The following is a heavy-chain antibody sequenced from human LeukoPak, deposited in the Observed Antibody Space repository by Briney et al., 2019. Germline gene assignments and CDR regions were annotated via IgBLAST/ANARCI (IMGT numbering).Heavy chain of an antibody. CDR1: GFTFNNYG. CDR2: IRYDGSNK. D-gene: IGHD3-3*01. Sequence: PGGSLRLSCAASGFTFNNYGMHWVRQAPGKGLEWMTYIRYDGSNKYYTDSVKGRFTISRDNSKNMLYLQMNSLRAEETAVYYCAKVDLWSGYYTGIEYWGQGTLVTVSS. V-gene: IGHV3-30*02. J-gene: IGHJ4*02. CDR3: AKVDLWSGYYTGIEY.